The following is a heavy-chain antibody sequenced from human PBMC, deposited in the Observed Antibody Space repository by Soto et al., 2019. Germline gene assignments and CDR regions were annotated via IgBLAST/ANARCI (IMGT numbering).Heavy chain of an antibody. CDR2: ISNDGSNK. V-gene: IGHV3-30*18. D-gene: IGHD6-19*01. CDR1: GFTFSSYG. CDR3: AKDLGGLVYTFDY. Sequence: QVQLVESGGGVVQPGRSLRLSCAASGFTFSSYGMHWVRQAPGKGLEWVTVISNDGSNKYYADSVKGRFTISRDNSKHTLYLKLNTLRAEDMAVYYCAKDLGGLVYTFDYWGQVSLVTVT. J-gene: IGHJ4*02.